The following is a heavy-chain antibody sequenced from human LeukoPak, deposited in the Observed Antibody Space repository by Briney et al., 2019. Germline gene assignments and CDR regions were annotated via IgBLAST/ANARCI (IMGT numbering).Heavy chain of an antibody. Sequence: ASVKVSCKASGYTFTVYYMHWVRQAPGQGLEWMGWINPNSGGTNYAQKFQGRVTMTRDTSISTAYMELSGLRSDDTAVYYCARDSPRVVVPADLHYYGMDVWGQGTTVTVSS. D-gene: IGHD2-2*01. J-gene: IGHJ6*02. CDR3: ARDSPRVVVPADLHYYGMDV. CDR2: INPNSGGT. CDR1: GYTFTVYY. V-gene: IGHV1-2*02.